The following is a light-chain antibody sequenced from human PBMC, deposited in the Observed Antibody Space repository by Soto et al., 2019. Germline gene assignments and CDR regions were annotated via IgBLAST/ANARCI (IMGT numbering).Light chain of an antibody. Sequence: DIQMTQSPSSLSASVGDRVTIACPASQDISNYLNWYQQTPGKAPKLLIYDASNLETGVPSRFSGSGSETDITLTISSLQPEDFATYCYQQSYSTPITFGQGTLLEIK. CDR3: QQSYSTPIT. V-gene: IGKV1-39*01. CDR2: DAS. CDR1: QDISNY. J-gene: IGKJ5*01.